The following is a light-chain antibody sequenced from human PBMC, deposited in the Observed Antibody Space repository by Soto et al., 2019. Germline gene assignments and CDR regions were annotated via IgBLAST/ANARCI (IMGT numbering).Light chain of an antibody. CDR1: QSVXSN. V-gene: IGKV3-15*01. CDR2: CAS. Sequence: EMVVTQCPATLSVSLGEGATLSCMASQSVXSNFAWDEKKPGQAPRVLXVCASTKATGSPARLSGSGSGTEFPLPISSLQSEDFAVYYCQQYKNGPRTVGQGTKVDIK. CDR3: QQYKNGPRT. J-gene: IGKJ1*01.